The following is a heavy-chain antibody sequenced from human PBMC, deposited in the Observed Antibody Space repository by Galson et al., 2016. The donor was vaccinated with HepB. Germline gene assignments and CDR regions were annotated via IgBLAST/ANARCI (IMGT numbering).Heavy chain of an antibody. Sequence: SLRLSCAASGFTFSSFGMHWVCQAPGKGLEWVALIWYDGSKEYYVDSVKGRFTISRDNSRNTLYLQMNSLRVEDTAVYYCARGAPYCSGGSCYHSPSNMDVWGKGTTVIVSS. D-gene: IGHD2-15*01. CDR2: IWYDGSKE. J-gene: IGHJ6*03. V-gene: IGHV3-33*01. CDR1: GFTFSSFG. CDR3: ARGAPYCSGGSCYHSPSNMDV.